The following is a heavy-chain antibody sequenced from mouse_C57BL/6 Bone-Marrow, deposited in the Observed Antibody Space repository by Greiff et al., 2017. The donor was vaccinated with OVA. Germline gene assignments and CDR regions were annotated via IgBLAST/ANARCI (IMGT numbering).Heavy chain of an antibody. CDR3: AVWLRRAMDY. V-gene: IGHV1-59*01. Sequence: QVQLQQPGAELVRPGTSVKLSCKASGYTFTSYWMHWVKQRPGPGLEWIGVIDPSDSYTNYNQKFKGKATLTVDTSSSTAYMQLSSLTSEDSAVYYCAVWLRRAMDYWGQGTSVTVSS. D-gene: IGHD2-2*01. J-gene: IGHJ4*01. CDR1: GYTFTSYW. CDR2: IDPSDSYT.